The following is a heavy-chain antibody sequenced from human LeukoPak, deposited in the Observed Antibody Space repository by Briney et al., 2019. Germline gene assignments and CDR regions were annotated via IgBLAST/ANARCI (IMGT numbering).Heavy chain of an antibody. D-gene: IGHD6-19*01. V-gene: IGHV1-2*02. CDR2: INPNRGCT. CDR1: GYTLTGYY. Sequence: GSVKVSCKASGYTLTGYYMHGVRQAPGQGVEWMGLINPNRGCTNYAPKFQGRATMTRDMSTSTVYMDLSSLTSEDPAVYYWARGHPSATGYSSGWYFHYWGQGTLVTVSS. CDR3: ARGHPSATGYSSGWYFHY. J-gene: IGHJ4*02.